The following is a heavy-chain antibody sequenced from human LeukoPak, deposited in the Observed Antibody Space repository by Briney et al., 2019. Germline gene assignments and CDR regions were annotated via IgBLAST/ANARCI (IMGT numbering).Heavy chain of an antibody. V-gene: IGHV3-9*03. CDR3: AKDMGSGWTEYGY. CDR2: ISWNSGSI. CDR1: GFTVDDYA. D-gene: IGHD6-19*01. J-gene: IGHJ4*02. Sequence: PGRSLRLSCAASGFTVDDYAMHWVRQAPGKGLEWVSGISWNSGSIGYADSVKGRFTISRDNAKNSLYLQMNSLRAEDMALYYCAKDMGSGWTEYGYWGQGTLVTVSS.